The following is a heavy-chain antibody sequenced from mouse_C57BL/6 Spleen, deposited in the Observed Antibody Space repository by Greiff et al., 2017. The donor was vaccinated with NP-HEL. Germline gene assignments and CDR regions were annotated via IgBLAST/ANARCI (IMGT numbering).Heavy chain of an antibody. CDR2: IDPSDSET. CDR3: ARGAITTVVARWYFDV. Sequence: QVQLQQPGAELVRPGSSVKLSCKASGYTFTSYWMHWVKQRPIQGLEWIGNIDPSDSETHYNQKFKDKATLTVDKSSSTAYMQLSSLTSEDSAVYYCARGAITTVVARWYFDVWGTGTTVTVSS. J-gene: IGHJ1*03. D-gene: IGHD1-1*01. CDR1: GYTFTSYW. V-gene: IGHV1-52*01.